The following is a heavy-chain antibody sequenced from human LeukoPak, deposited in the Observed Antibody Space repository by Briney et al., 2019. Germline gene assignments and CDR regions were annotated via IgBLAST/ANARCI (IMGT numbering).Heavy chain of an antibody. D-gene: IGHD3-22*01. V-gene: IGHV3-9*03. Sequence: GRSLRLSCAASGFTFDDYAMHWVRQAPGKGLEWVSSISWNSNSIDYADSVKGRLTISRDNAKNSLYLQLNSLGAEDMALYYCARGRYYHDTSGYYSLDYWGQGTLVTVSS. J-gene: IGHJ4*02. CDR3: ARGRYYHDTSGYYSLDY. CDR2: ISWNSNSI. CDR1: GFTFDDYA.